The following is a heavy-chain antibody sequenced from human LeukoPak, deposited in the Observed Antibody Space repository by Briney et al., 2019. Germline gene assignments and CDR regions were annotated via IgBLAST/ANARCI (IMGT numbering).Heavy chain of an antibody. CDR3: ASGFDSGHYYYYGMDV. V-gene: IGHV3-9*01. J-gene: IGHJ6*02. CDR2: ISWNSGSI. D-gene: IGHD1-26*01. Sequence: QSGGSLRLSCAASGFTFDDYAMHWVRQAPGKGLEWVSGISWNSGSIGYADSVKGRFTISRDNAKNSLYLQMNSLRAEDTAVYYCASGFDSGHYYYYGMDVWGQGTTVTVSS. CDR1: GFTFDDYA.